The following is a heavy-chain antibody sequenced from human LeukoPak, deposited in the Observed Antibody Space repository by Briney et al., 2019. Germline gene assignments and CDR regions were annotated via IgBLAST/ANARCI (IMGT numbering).Heavy chain of an antibody. CDR1: GYTFTDYY. J-gene: IGHJ5*02. Sequence: ASVKVSCKASGYTFTDYYIHWVRQAPGQGLECMGWINPNSGGTNYAQKFQGRVTMTRDTSISTAYMELSRLRSDDTAVYYCARGGSGSYFSWLDPWGQGTLVTISS. CDR2: INPNSGGT. D-gene: IGHD3-10*01. CDR3: ARGGSGSYFSWLDP. V-gene: IGHV1-2*02.